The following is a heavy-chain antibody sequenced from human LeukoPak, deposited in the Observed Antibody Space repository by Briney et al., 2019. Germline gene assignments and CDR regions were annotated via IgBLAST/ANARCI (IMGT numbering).Heavy chain of an antibody. V-gene: IGHV3-23*01. D-gene: IGHD3-22*01. CDR2: ISDSGGRT. CDR3: AKRGVVIRVILVGFHKEAYYFDS. J-gene: IGHJ4*02. Sequence: GGSLRLSCAVSGITHSNYGMSWVRQAPGKGLEWVAGISDSGGRTNYADSVKGRFTISRDNPKNTLYLQMNSLRAEDTAVYFCAKRGVVIRVILVGFHKEAYYFDSWGQGALVTVSS. CDR1: GITHSNYG.